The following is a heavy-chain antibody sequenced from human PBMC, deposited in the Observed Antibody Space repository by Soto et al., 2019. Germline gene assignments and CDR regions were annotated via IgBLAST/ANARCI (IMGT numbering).Heavy chain of an antibody. Sequence: RLCCASCRVRFCSSGVPVVRQAPGKGLEWVAVIWYDGSNKYYADSVKGRFTISRDNSKNTLYLQMNSLRAEDTAVYFCARGSIAARKYCFGYWGQAILVTVYS. D-gene: IGHD6-6*01. V-gene: IGHV3-33*01. CDR1: RVRFCSSG. J-gene: IGHJ4*02. CDR2: IWYDGSNK. CDR3: ARGSIAARKYCFGY.